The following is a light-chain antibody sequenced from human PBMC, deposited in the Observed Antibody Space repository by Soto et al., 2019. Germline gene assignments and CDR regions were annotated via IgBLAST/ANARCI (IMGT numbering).Light chain of an antibody. CDR2: RTS. J-gene: IGKJ1*01. V-gene: IGKV3-20*01. CDR3: QQYGSSAPCT. CDR1: PSISSN. Sequence: MVIRDSRSTVSVSPGEIATLSCRASPSISSNFAWYQQNPGQAPTLLMFRTSSRATGFPARFSGSVSGTGFTLTISRLEPADFAVYYCQQYGSSAPCTFGQGTKVDIK.